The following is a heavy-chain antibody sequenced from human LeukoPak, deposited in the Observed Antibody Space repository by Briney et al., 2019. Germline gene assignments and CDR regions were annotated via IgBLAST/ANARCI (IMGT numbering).Heavy chain of an antibody. CDR3: ARGLSGPYYYYYMDV. Sequence: ASVKVSCKASGFTFTVYDIHWVRQAPGQGLEWMGWINPNNGGTNYAQKFQGRVTMTRDTSISTAYMELSRLRSDDTAVYYCARGLSGPYYYYYMDVWGKGTTVTVSS. CDR2: INPNNGGT. D-gene: IGHD2-15*01. V-gene: IGHV1-2*02. CDR1: GFTFTVYD. J-gene: IGHJ6*03.